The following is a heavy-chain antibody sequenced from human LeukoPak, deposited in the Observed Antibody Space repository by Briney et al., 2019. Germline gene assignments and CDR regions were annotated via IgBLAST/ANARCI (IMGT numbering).Heavy chain of an antibody. V-gene: IGHV4-31*03. CDR3: ARAGFWAAAGYFDY. D-gene: IGHD6-13*01. J-gene: IGHJ4*02. CDR2: IYYSGST. Sequence: SQTLSLTCTVSGGSISSGGYYWSWIRQHPGKGLEWIGYIYYSGSTYYNPSLKGRVTISVDTSKNQFSLKLSSVTAADTAVYYCARAGFWAAAGYFDYWGQGTLVTVSS. CDR1: GGSISSGGYY.